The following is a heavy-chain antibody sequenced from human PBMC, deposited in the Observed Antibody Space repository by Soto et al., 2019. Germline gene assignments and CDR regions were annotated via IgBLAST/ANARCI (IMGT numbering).Heavy chain of an antibody. Sequence: ASVKVSCIASGYTFTGYYMYWVRQAPGQGLEWMGWINPNSGGTNYAQKFQGRVTMTRDTSISTAYMELSRLRSDDTAVYYCARVGYDILTGYPHWFDPWGQGTLVTVS. V-gene: IGHV1-2*02. J-gene: IGHJ5*02. D-gene: IGHD3-9*01. CDR3: ARVGYDILTGYPHWFDP. CDR2: INPNSGGT. CDR1: GYTFTGYY.